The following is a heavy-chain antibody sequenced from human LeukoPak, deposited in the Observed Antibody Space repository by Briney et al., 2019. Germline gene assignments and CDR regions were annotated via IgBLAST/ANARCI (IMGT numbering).Heavy chain of an antibody. D-gene: IGHD2-15*01. V-gene: IGHV3-30-3*01. CDR1: GFTFSSYA. J-gene: IGHJ3*02. CDR2: ISYDGSNK. Sequence: GRSLRLSRAASGFTFSSYAMHWVRQAPGKGLEWVAVISYDGSNKYYADSVKGRFTISKDNSKNTLYLQMNSLRAEDTAVYYCARGQSEDIVVVVAARGDAFDIWGQGTMVTVSS. CDR3: ARGQSEDIVVVVAARGDAFDI.